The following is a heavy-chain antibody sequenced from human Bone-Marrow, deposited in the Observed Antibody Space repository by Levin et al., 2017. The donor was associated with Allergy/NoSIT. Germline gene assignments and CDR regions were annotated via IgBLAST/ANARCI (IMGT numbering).Heavy chain of an antibody. V-gene: IGHV3-30-3*01. J-gene: IGHJ4*02. CDR2: ISYDGSNK. D-gene: IGHD3-10*01. CDR1: GFTFSSYA. Sequence: PGGSLRLSCAASGFTFSSYAMHWVRQAPGKGLEWVAVISYDGSNKYYADSVKGRFTISRDNSKNTLYLQMNSLRAEDTAVYYCASGRITMVRGVIPSSDYWGQGTLVTVSS. CDR3: ASGRITMVRGVIPSSDY.